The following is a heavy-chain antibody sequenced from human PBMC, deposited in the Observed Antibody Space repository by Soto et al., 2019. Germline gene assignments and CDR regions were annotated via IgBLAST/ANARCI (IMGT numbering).Heavy chain of an antibody. D-gene: IGHD3-22*01. CDR3: AKFGSGYYYREIVY. V-gene: IGHV3-23*01. J-gene: IGHJ4*02. CDR1: GFTFSSYA. Sequence: GGSLRLSCAASGFTFSSYAMSWVRQAPGKGLEWVSAISGSGGSTYYADSVKGRFTISRDNSKNTLYLQMNSLRAEDTAVYYCAKFGSGYYYREIVYWGQGTLVTVSS. CDR2: ISGSGGST.